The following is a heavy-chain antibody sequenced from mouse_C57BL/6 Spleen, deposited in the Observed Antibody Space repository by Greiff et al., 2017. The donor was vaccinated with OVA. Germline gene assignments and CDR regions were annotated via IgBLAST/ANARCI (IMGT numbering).Heavy chain of an antibody. Sequence: QVQLQQSGAELARPGASVKLSCKASGYTFTSYGISWVKQRTGQGLEWIGEIYPRSGNTYYNEKFKGKATLTADKSSSAAYMELRSLTSEASAVYYCARGDYYGSSSRYFDVWGTGTTVTVSS. CDR2: IYPRSGNT. D-gene: IGHD1-1*01. J-gene: IGHJ1*03. V-gene: IGHV1-81*01. CDR1: GYTFTSYG. CDR3: ARGDYYGSSSRYFDV.